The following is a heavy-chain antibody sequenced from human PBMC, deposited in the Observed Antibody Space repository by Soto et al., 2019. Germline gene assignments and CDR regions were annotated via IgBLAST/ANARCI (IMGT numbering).Heavy chain of an antibody. CDR2: IWYDGSNK. Sequence: QVQLVESGGGVVQPGRSLRLSCAASGFTFRSYGMHWVRQAPGKGLEWVALIWYDGSNKYYADSVKGRFTISRDNSKNTLYLQMNSLRDEDTAVYYCARDGSPSRFLEWLSHDHYYYDMDVWGKGTTVTVSS. CDR3: ARDGSPSRFLEWLSHDHYYYDMDV. J-gene: IGHJ6*03. CDR1: GFTFRSYG. D-gene: IGHD3-3*01. V-gene: IGHV3-33*01.